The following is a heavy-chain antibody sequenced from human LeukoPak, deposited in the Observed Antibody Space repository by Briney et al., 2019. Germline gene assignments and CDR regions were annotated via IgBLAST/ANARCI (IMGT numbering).Heavy chain of an antibody. Sequence: ASVKVSCKASGYTFTGYYMHWLRQAPGQGLEWMGRINPNSGGTNYAQKFQGRVTMTRDTSISTAYVELRSLRSEDTAVYYCARGDHDFWSGYSLYYFDYWGQGTLVTVSS. D-gene: IGHD3-3*01. CDR1: GYTFTGYY. CDR3: ARGDHDFWSGYSLYYFDY. CDR2: INPNSGGT. V-gene: IGHV1-2*06. J-gene: IGHJ4*02.